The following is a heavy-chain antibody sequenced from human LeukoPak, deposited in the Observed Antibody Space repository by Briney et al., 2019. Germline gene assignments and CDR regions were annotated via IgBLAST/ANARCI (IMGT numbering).Heavy chain of an antibody. V-gene: IGHV4-34*01. Sequence: SSETLSLTCAVYGGSFSGYYWSWIRQPPGKGLEWIGEINHSGSTNYNPSLKSRVTISVDTSKNQFSLKLSSVTAADTAVYYCALLVGATPYYFDYWGQGTLVTVSS. CDR1: GGSFSGYY. D-gene: IGHD1-26*01. J-gene: IGHJ4*02. CDR2: INHSGST. CDR3: ALLVGATPYYFDY.